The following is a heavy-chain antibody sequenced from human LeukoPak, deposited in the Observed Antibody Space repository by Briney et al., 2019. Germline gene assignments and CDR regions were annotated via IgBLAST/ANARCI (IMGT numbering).Heavy chain of an antibody. D-gene: IGHD3-10*01. CDR2: ISGNGGNT. J-gene: IGHJ4*02. CDR3: ANRGSGSYKGVDS. Sequence: GGSLRLSCATSALTSDDYAMHSVRQAPGKGLEWVSLISGNGGNTYYADSVKGRFTISRDNSKNSLYLQMNSQRTEDTALYHCANRGSGSYKGVDSWGQGTLVTVSS. V-gene: IGHV3-43*02. CDR1: ALTSDDYA.